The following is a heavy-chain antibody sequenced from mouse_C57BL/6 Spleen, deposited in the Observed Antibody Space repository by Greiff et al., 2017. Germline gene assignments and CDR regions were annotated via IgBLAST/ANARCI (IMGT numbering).Heavy chain of an antibody. Sequence: EVKLVESGAELVKPGASVKLSCTASGFNITDYYMHWVKQRTEQGLEWIGRIDPEDGETKYAPKFQGKATITADTSSNTAYLQLSSLTSEDTAVYYCARPITGTDWYFDVWGTGTTVTVSS. CDR3: ARPITGTDWYFDV. D-gene: IGHD4-1*01. CDR2: IDPEDGET. J-gene: IGHJ1*03. CDR1: GFNITDYY. V-gene: IGHV14-2*01.